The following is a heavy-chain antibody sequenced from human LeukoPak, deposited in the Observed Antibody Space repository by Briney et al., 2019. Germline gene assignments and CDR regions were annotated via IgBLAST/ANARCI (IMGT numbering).Heavy chain of an antibody. CDR2: IKPDGSAM. V-gene: IGHV3-7*01. CDR3: ARDTPHGHLWLD. D-gene: IGHD5-18*01. Sequence: GGSLRLSCAASGFTFSSYWMSWVRQAPWQGLEWVANIKPDGSAMYYVEYVKGRFTITRDNAKNSVYLQMNSLGAEDTAVYYCARDTPHGHLWLDWGQGTLVTVSS. J-gene: IGHJ4*02. CDR1: GFTFSSYW.